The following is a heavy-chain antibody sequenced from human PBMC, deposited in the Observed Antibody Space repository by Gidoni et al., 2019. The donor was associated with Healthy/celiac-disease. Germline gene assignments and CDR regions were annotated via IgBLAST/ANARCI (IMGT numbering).Heavy chain of an antibody. J-gene: IGHJ6*03. D-gene: IGHD2-15*01. Sequence: QVQLVQSGAEVKKPGASVKVSCKASGYTFTSYYMHWVRQAPGQGLEWMGIINPSGGSTSYAQKFQGRVTMTRDTSTSTVYMELSSLRSEDTAVYYCARGLHYCSGGSCYSSVTLDYYYMDVWGKGTTVTVSS. V-gene: IGHV1-46*01. CDR2: INPSGGST. CDR3: ARGLHYCSGGSCYSSVTLDYYYMDV. CDR1: GYTFTSYY.